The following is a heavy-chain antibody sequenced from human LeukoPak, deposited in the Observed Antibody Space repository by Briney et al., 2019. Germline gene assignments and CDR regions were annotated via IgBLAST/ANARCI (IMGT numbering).Heavy chain of an antibody. V-gene: IGHV5-51*01. D-gene: IGHD3-16*02. CDR1: AYIFTSYC. J-gene: IGHJ4*02. CDR2: IYPSDSDT. Sequence: AESLKISCKGSAYIFTSYCIGCVRHMPGKGREWMGTIYPSDSDTRYSPAFQGQVTISADKSISTAYLQWSSLKASDTAMYYCARASWVPADHILGELSHYDYGGQGTLVTVSS. CDR3: ARASWVPADHILGELSHYDY.